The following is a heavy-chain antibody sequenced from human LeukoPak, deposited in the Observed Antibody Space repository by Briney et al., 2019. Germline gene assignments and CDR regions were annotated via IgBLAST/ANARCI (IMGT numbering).Heavy chain of an antibody. J-gene: IGHJ5*02. Sequence: SETLSLTCAVYGGSFSGYYWSWIRQPPGKGLEWIGYIYYSGSTYYNPSLKSRVTISVDTSKNQFSLKLSSVTAADTAVYYCAREGDYYGSGLENWFDPWGQGTLVTVSS. CDR1: GGSFSGYY. D-gene: IGHD3-10*01. CDR3: AREGDYYGSGLENWFDP. CDR2: IYYSGST. V-gene: IGHV4-30-4*01.